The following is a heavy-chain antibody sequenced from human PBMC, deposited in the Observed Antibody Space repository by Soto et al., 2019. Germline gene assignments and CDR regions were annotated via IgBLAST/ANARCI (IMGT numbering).Heavy chain of an antibody. Sequence: QVELQESGPGLVKPSETLSLTCSVSGGSLTSYYWSWVRQSPGKGLEWIGQIYYTGSANYNPSLNSRVTMSVGTSKNQFSLKMTAVTAADTALYYRARHNGFEAFEIWGQGTRVTVST. CDR2: IYYTGSA. D-gene: IGHD2-8*01. CDR1: GGSLTSYY. V-gene: IGHV4-59*08. J-gene: IGHJ3*02. CDR3: ARHNGFEAFEI.